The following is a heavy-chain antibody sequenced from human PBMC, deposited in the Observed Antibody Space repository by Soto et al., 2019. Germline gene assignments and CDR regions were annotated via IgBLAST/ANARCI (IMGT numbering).Heavy chain of an antibody. CDR3: ARSQQWLLIPRPFDY. J-gene: IGHJ4*02. Sequence: ASVKVYCKSSGYTFTSYGISWVRQAPGQGLEWMGWISAYNGNTNYAQKLHGRVNMTTDTSTSRVYMELRSLRSDDTAVYYCARSQQWLLIPRPFDYWGQGPLVTVSS. CDR2: ISAYNGNT. V-gene: IGHV1-18*01. D-gene: IGHD3-22*01. CDR1: GYTFTSYG.